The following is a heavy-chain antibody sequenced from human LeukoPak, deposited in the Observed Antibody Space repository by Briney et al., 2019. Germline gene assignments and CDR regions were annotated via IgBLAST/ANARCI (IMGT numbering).Heavy chain of an antibody. CDR3: ARDLYRIVVVPHYFDY. J-gene: IGHJ4*02. CDR2: INEGANVK. Sequence: GGSLRLSCAASGFTFSAYWMTWVRQAPGKGLEWLANINEGANVKFYVDSVKGRFIISRDNTKNSLYLQMSILRAEDTAVYYCARDLYRIVVVPHYFDYWGQGTLVTVSS. CDR1: GFTFSAYW. V-gene: IGHV3-7*01. D-gene: IGHD3-22*01.